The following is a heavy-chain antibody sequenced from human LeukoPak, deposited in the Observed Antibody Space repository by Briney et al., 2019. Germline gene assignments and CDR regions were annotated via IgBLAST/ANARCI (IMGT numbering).Heavy chain of an antibody. Sequence: GGSLRLSCAASGFTFSSYWMSWVRQAPGKGLEWVANIKQDGSEKYYVDSVKGRFTISRDNSKSTLYLQMNSLTAEDTAVYYCARGGYSGTYYFDYWGQGTLVTVSS. J-gene: IGHJ4*02. CDR3: ARGGYSGTYYFDY. V-gene: IGHV3-7*02. CDR2: IKQDGSEK. D-gene: IGHD1-26*01. CDR1: GFTFSSYW.